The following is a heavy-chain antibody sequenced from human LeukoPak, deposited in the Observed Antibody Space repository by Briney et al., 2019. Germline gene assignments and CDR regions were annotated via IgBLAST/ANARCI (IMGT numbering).Heavy chain of an antibody. J-gene: IGHJ5*02. CDR3: AREGRCSSTSCYSGGDDWFDP. Sequence: SVKVSCKASGGTFSSYAISWVRQAPGQGLEWMGGIIPIFDTANYAQKFQGRVTITADESTSTAYMELSSLRSEDTAVYYCAREGRCSSTSCYSGGDDWFDPWGQGTLVTVSS. V-gene: IGHV1-69*13. D-gene: IGHD2-2*01. CDR2: IIPIFDTA. CDR1: GGTFSSYA.